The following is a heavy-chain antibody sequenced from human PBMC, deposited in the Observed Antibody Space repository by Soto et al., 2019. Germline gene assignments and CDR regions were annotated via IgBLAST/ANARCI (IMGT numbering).Heavy chain of an antibody. D-gene: IGHD3-3*01. Sequence: SETLSLTCTVSGGSISSGGYYWSWIRQPPGKGLEWIGYIYYSGSTNYNPSLKSRVTISVDTSKNQFSLKLSSVTAADTAVYYCARAAGVVSSYYYYYGMDVWGQGTTVTV. CDR2: IYYSGST. V-gene: IGHV4-61*08. CDR3: ARAAGVVSSYYYYYGMDV. CDR1: GGSISSGGYY. J-gene: IGHJ6*02.